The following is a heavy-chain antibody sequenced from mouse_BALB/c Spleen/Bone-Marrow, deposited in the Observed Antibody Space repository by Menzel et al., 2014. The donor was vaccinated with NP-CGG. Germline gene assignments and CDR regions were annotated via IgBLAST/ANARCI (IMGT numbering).Heavy chain of an antibody. CDR3: AREGWLLRFDY. V-gene: IGHV1-14*01. D-gene: IGHD2-3*01. CDR1: GYTFTAYV. CDR2: INPYNDGT. J-gene: IGHJ2*01. Sequence: VQLKQSGPELVKPGASVKMSCKASGYTFTAYVMHWVKQKPGQGLEWIGYINPYNDGTNYIEKFKGKATLTSDIPSSTAYMELRSLTSEDSAVYYCAREGWLLRFDYWGQGTTLTVSS.